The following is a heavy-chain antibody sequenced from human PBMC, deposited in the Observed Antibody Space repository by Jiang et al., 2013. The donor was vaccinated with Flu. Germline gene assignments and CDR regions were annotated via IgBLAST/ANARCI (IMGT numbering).Heavy chain of an antibody. Sequence: RLSCVASGFIVSNDYMSWVRQAPGKGLEWVSVIYSGGSTYYADSVKGRFTISRDNSKNTLYLQMSSLRAEDTAVYYCVKDVRGYYDSSGYYYWGQGTLVTVSS. CDR2: IYSGGST. D-gene: IGHD3-22*01. J-gene: IGHJ4*02. V-gene: IGHV3-66*01. CDR1: GFIVSNDY. CDR3: VKDVRGYYDSSGYYY.